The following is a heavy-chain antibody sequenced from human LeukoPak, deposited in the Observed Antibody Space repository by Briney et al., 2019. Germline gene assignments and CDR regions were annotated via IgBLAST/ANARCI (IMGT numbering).Heavy chain of an antibody. CDR1: GYTFTGYY. CDR3: ARGTGSWPAAAEFDY. J-gene: IGHJ4*02. Sequence: ASVKVSFKASGYTFTGYYMHWVRQAPGQGLEWMGWINPNSGGTNYAQKFQGRVTMTRDTSISTAYMELSRLRSDDTAVYYCARGTGSWPAAAEFDYWGQGTLVTVSS. V-gene: IGHV1-2*02. D-gene: IGHD6-13*01. CDR2: INPNSGGT.